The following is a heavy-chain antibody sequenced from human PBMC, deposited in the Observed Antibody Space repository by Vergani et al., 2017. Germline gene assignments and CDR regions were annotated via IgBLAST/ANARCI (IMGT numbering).Heavy chain of an antibody. J-gene: IGHJ6*02. V-gene: IGHV3-30*02. D-gene: IGHD3-16*01. CDR2: TRYVGNEE. Sequence: QVQLVESGGGVVQPGGSLRLSCAASGFTFSSYGMHWVRQAPGKGLEWVAFTRYVGNEEFYAESVKGRFTISRDNSQNTLYLHMNSLTAEDTAVYYCAKDLLEGLGARMGFGMDVWGQGTTVTVSS. CDR3: AKDLLEGLGARMGFGMDV. CDR1: GFTFSSYG.